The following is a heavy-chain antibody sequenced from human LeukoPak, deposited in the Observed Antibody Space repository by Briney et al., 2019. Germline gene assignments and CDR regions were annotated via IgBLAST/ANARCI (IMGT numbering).Heavy chain of an antibody. Sequence: SETLSLTCAVYGGSFSGYYWSWLRQPPGKGLEWIGEINHSGSTNYNPSLKSRVTISVDTSKNQFSLKLSSVTAADTAVYYCARGGMDDAFDIWGQGTMVTVSS. J-gene: IGHJ3*02. CDR2: INHSGST. CDR1: GGSFSGYY. V-gene: IGHV4-34*01. CDR3: ARGGMDDAFDI. D-gene: IGHD5-24*01.